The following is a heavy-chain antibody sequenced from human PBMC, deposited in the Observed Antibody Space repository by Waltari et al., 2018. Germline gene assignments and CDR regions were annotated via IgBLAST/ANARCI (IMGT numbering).Heavy chain of an antibody. Sequence: EVQLVESGGGLVKPGGSLRLSCAASGFTFSSYSMHWVRQAPGKGLEWVPSISSSSSYIYYADSVKGRFTISRDNAKNSLYLQMNSLRAEDTAVYYCARENHFYSGSYRNYYYYMDVWGKGTTVTVSS. CDR1: GFTFSSYS. J-gene: IGHJ6*03. CDR3: ARENHFYSGSYRNYYYYMDV. D-gene: IGHD1-26*01. V-gene: IGHV3-21*01. CDR2: ISSSSSYI.